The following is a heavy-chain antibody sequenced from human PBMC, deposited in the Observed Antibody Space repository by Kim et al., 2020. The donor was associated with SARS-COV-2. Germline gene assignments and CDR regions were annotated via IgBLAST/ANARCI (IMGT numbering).Heavy chain of an antibody. J-gene: IGHJ6*02. CDR3: ARDYYYALDV. CDR2: IT. Sequence: ITTYADSVKGRFTISRDTAKNTLCLQMNSLRAEDTAVYYCARDYYYALDVWGQGTTVIVSS. V-gene: IGHV3-74*03.